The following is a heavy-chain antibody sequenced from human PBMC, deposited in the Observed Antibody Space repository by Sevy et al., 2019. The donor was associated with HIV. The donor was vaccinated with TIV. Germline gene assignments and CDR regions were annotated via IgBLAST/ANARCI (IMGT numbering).Heavy chain of an antibody. Sequence: ASVKVSCKTSGGTFSGYAISWVRQAPGQGLEWMGGIIAISGTTNYVQKFQGRVTITADASTRTVYMELRSLKIEVTAIYYCARDRDRGWFDPWGQGTLVTVSS. CDR3: ARDRDRGWFDP. J-gene: IGHJ5*02. CDR1: GGTFSGYA. V-gene: IGHV1-69*13. CDR2: IIAISGTT. D-gene: IGHD3-16*01.